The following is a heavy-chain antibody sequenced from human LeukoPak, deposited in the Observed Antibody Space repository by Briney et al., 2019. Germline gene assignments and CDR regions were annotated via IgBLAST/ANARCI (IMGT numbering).Heavy chain of an antibody. CDR2: ISSSGGLT. CDR1: GFTFSSYA. D-gene: IGHD3-3*01. Sequence: GGSLRLSCAASGFTFSSYAMIWVRQAPGKEPEWVSYISSSGGLTYYADSVKGRFTISRDNAKNSLYLQMNSLRAEDTAVYYCARVDYDFWSGYTQNYYYYYMDVWGKGTTVTVSS. CDR3: ARVDYDFWSGYTQNYYYYYMDV. J-gene: IGHJ6*03. V-gene: IGHV3-21*05.